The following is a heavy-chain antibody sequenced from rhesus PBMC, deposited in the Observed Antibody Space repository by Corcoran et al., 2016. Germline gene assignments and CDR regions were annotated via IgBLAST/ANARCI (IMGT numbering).Heavy chain of an antibody. CDR1: GGSISGGYD. J-gene: IGHJ6*01. CDR2: IYGSSGST. Sequence: QVQLQESGPGVVKPSETLSLTCAVSGGSISGGYDWSWIRQPPGKGLEWIGYIYGSSGSTNYNPSLKNRVTISKDASKNEFSLNLSSVPAADTAVYYCGSGSWNGVLDSWGQGVVVTVSS. D-gene: IGHD6-25*01. CDR3: GSGSWNGVLDS. V-gene: IGHV4-76*01.